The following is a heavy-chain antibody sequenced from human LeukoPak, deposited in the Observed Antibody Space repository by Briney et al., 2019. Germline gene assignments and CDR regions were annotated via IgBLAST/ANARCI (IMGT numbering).Heavy chain of an antibody. J-gene: IGHJ4*02. Sequence: PGGSLRLSCAASGFTFSSYWMSWVRQAPGKGLEWVPSIKQDGSAKYYVDSVKGRFTISRDNAKNSLYLQMNSLRAEDTAVYYCAGYLGATRSFDYWGQGTLVTVSS. V-gene: IGHV3-7*02. D-gene: IGHD1-26*01. CDR1: GFTFSSYW. CDR2: IKQDGSAK. CDR3: AGYLGATRSFDY.